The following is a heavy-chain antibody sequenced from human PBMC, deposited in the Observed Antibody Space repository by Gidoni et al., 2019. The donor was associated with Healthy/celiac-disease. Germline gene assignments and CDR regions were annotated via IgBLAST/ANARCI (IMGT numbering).Heavy chain of an antibody. D-gene: IGHD1-26*01. CDR3: AKDIEASGSYFDY. CDR2: ISWNSGSI. Sequence: EVQLVESGGGLVQPGRSLRLSCAASGFTFDDYAMHWVRQAPGKGLEWVSGISWNSGSIGYADSVKGRFTISRDNAKNSLYLQMNSLRAEDTALYYCAKDIEASGSYFDYWGQGTLVTVSS. CDR1: GFTFDDYA. J-gene: IGHJ4*02. V-gene: IGHV3-9*01.